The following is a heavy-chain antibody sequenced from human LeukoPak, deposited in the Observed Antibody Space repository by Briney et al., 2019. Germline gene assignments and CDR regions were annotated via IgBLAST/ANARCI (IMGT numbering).Heavy chain of an antibody. V-gene: IGHV3-23*01. CDR1: GFTFSSYA. CDR2: ISGSGGST. J-gene: IGHJ6*03. D-gene: IGHD5-18*01. Sequence: GGSLRLSCAASGFTFSSYAMSWVRQAPGKGLEWVSAISGSGGSTYYADSVKGRFTISRDNAKNSLYLQMNSLRAEDTAVYYCARDGKNSFLYYYYYMDVWGKGTTVTVSS. CDR3: ARDGKNSFLYYYYYMDV.